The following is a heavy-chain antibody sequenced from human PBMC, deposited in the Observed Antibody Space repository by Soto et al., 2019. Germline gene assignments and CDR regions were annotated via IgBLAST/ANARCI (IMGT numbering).Heavy chain of an antibody. J-gene: IGHJ4*02. CDR2: NDDSGTT. D-gene: IGHD5-18*01. Sequence: SETRSLACTLSTGSMSCDDYYWGWLRQPPGKGLEWIGYNDDSGTTYYNSSLKRRVTISVAMSKNKLSLKLSTVTATDTAVYYVVRAEESYETELVLVFFDFWGPGTLVTVSS. V-gene: IGHV4-30-4*01. CDR3: VRAEESYETELVLVFFDF. CDR1: TGSMSCDDYY.